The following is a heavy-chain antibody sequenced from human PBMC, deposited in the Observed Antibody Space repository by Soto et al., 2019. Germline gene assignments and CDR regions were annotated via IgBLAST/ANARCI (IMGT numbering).Heavy chain of an antibody. CDR1: GFPFSSYG. V-gene: IGHV3-30*18. Sequence: QVQLVESGGGVVQPGRSLRLSCAASGFPFSSYGMHWVGQAPGRGLEWVAVISYDGSNKYYADSVKGRFTISRDNSKNTLYLQMNSLRAEDTAVYYCAKDPGGQAVALDYWGQGTLVTVSS. D-gene: IGHD6-19*01. CDR2: ISYDGSNK. J-gene: IGHJ4*02. CDR3: AKDPGGQAVALDY.